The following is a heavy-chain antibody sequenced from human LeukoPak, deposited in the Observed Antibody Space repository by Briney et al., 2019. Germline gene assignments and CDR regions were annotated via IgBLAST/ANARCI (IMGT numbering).Heavy chain of an antibody. V-gene: IGHV4-39*01. D-gene: IGHD1-26*01. CDR2: IYYSGST. CDR1: GGSISELSYY. CDR3: ARQGVVGATGFDF. Sequence: PSETLSLTCSVSGGSISELSYYWGWIRQPPGKGLEWLGNIYYSGSTYNNPSLESRVVISVDTSRNQFSLKLTSVTATDTAVYYCARQGVVGATGFDFWGQGILVTVSS. J-gene: IGHJ4*02.